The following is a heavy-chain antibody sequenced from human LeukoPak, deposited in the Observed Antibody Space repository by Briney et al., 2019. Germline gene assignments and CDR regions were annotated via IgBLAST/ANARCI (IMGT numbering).Heavy chain of an antibody. Sequence: PSVNVSCKASGGTFSSYAISWVRHAPGQGLEWVGGIIPSFGTANYAQKFQGRVTITADESTSTAYMELSSLRSEDTAVYYCARGAPGIAAAGDYWGQATMVTVSS. D-gene: IGHD6-13*01. CDR3: ARGAPGIAAAGDY. CDR2: IIPSFGTA. CDR1: GGTFSSYA. V-gene: IGHV1-69*13. J-gene: IGHJ4*02.